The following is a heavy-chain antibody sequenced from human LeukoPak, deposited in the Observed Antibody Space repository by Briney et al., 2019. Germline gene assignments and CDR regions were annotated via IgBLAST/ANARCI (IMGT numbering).Heavy chain of an antibody. Sequence: SETLSLTCTVSGCSISSGYYWGWIRQPPGKGLEWIGSIYHSGSTYYNPSLKSRVTISVDTSKNQFSLKLSSVTAADTAVYYCARDSSGHTRDYWGQGTLVTVSS. V-gene: IGHV4-38-2*02. CDR2: IYHSGST. CDR1: GCSISSGYY. CDR3: ARDSSGHTRDY. J-gene: IGHJ4*02. D-gene: IGHD6-19*01.